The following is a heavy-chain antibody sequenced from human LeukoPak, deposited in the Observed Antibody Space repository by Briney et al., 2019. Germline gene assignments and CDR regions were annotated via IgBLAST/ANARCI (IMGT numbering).Heavy chain of an antibody. V-gene: IGHV1-18*01. J-gene: IGHJ4*02. D-gene: IGHD6-13*01. Sequence: ASVKVSCKASGYTFTSYGISWVRQAPGQGLEWMGWISAYNGNTNYAQNLQGRATMTTDTSTSTAYMELRSLRSDDTAVFYCVRNHKYSSSWYYFDYWGQGTLVTVSS. CDR2: ISAYNGNT. CDR3: VRNHKYSSSWYYFDY. CDR1: GYTFTSYG.